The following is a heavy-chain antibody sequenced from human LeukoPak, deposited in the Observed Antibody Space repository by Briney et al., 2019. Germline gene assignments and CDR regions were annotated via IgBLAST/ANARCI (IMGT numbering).Heavy chain of an antibody. CDR2: RHYNGITE. CDR1: GFTFSSPG. Sequence: PGGALRLSCEASGFTFSSPGTHGGPETPGKGLECGAFRHYNGITENYAHSVKGRFTVSRDNYKNKFYLQMNSLQVEATDMYYCAPDGGSGAFYRYFPNWGQGTLVTVSS. V-gene: IGHV3-30*02. D-gene: IGHD2/OR15-2a*01. J-gene: IGHJ1*01. CDR3: APDGGSGAFYRYFPN.